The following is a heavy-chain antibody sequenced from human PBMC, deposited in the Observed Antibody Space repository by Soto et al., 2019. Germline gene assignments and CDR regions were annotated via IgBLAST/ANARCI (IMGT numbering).Heavy chain of an antibody. V-gene: IGHV3-21*01. CDR1: GFTFSSYS. D-gene: IGHD3-3*01. Sequence: GGSLRLSCAASGFTFSSYSMNWVRQAPGKGLEWVSSISSSSSYIYYADSVKGRFTISRDNAKNSLYLQMNSLRAEDTAVYYCARVVPEGWSGYPLDYWGQGTLVTVSS. CDR3: ARVVPEGWSGYPLDY. CDR2: ISSSSSYI. J-gene: IGHJ4*02.